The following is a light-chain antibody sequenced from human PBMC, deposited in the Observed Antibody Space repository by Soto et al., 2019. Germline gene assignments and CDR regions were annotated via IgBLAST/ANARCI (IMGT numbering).Light chain of an antibody. CDR2: RDT. J-gene: IGLJ2*01. CDR1: KLGERY. V-gene: IGLV3-1*01. CDR3: QAWDRSTAV. Sequence: SYELTQPPSVSVSPGQTVSITCSGDKLGERYVCWYHQKPGQSPVLVIYRDTKRPSGIPERFSGSNSGNTATLTISGTQAVDEADYYCQAWDRSTAVFGGGTKLTVL.